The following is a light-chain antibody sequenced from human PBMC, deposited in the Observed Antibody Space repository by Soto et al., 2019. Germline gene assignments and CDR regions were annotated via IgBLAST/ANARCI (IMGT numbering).Light chain of an antibody. CDR3: QSYDRSLSAYV. V-gene: IGLV1-40*01. Sequence: QAVVTQPPSVSGAPGQRVTISCTGSSSNIGAGYDVHWYQHLPGTAPKVLIYGNINRPSGVPDRISGSKSGTSASLAITGLQAEDEAEYYCQSYDRSLSAYVFGTGTKLTVL. J-gene: IGLJ1*01. CDR2: GNI. CDR1: SSNIGAGYD.